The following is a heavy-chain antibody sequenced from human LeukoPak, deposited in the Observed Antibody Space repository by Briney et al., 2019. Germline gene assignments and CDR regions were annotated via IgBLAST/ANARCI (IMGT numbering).Heavy chain of an antibody. CDR1: GGTFSSYA. CDR3: TSIIGMTTVTPTYYFDY. V-gene: IGHV1-69*05. J-gene: IGHJ4*02. Sequence: SVKVSCKASGGTFSSYAISWVRQAPGQGLEWMGGIIPIFGTANYAQKFQGRVTITTDESTSTAYMELSSLRSEDTAVYYCTSIIGMTTVTPTYYFDYWGQGTLVTVSS. CDR2: IIPIFGTA. D-gene: IGHD4-11*01.